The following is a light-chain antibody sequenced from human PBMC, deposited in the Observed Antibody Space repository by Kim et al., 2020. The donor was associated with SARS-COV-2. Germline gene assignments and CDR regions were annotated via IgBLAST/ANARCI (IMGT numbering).Light chain of an antibody. V-gene: IGKV1-5*01. CDR2: DAS. CDR1: QSISSW. J-gene: IGKJ1*01. CDR3: QQYNSYSWT. Sequence: ASVGDRVTITCRASQSISSWLAWYQQKPGKAPKLLIYDASSLESGVPSRFSGSGSGTEFTLTISSLQPDDFATYYCQQYNSYSWTFGQGTKVDIK.